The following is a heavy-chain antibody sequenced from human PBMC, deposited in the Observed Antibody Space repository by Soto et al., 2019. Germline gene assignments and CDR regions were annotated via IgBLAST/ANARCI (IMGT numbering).Heavy chain of an antibody. J-gene: IGHJ4*02. CDR2: ISGSGGST. D-gene: IGHD3-10*01. V-gene: IGHV3-23*01. CDR1: GFTFSSYA. Sequence: EVQLLESGGGLVQPGGSLRLSCAASGFTFSSYAMSWVRQAPGKGLEWVSAISGSGGSTYYADSVKGRFTISRDNSKNTLYLQMNSLRAEDTAVYYCAKNPSPYYYGSGSYQGYWGQGTLVTFSS. CDR3: AKNPSPYYYGSGSYQGY.